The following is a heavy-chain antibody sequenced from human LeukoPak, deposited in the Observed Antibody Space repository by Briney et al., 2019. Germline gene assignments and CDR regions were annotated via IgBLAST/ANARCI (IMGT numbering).Heavy chain of an antibody. CDR3: ARGRCGTTSCYGYNRFDP. D-gene: IGHD2-2*01. CDR2: IKQDGSEK. J-gene: IGHJ5*02. CDR1: GFTFSSYW. Sequence: GGSLRLSCEGSGFTFSSYWMSWVRQAPGKGLEWVANIKQDGSEKYYVDSVKGRFTISRDNAKNSLYLQMNSLRAEDTAVYYCARGRCGTTSCYGYNRFDPWGQGTLVTVSS. V-gene: IGHV3-7*01.